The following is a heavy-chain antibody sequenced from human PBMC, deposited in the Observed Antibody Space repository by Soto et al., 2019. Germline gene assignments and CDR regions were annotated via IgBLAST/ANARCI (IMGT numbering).Heavy chain of an antibody. V-gene: IGHV3-53*01. CDR2: IYSGGYT. J-gene: IGHJ4*02. CDR3: ATARGGGGY. D-gene: IGHD3-10*01. CDR1: GFTVSNNY. Sequence: EVQLVESGGGLIQPGGSLRLSCAVSGFTVSNNYMSWVRQAPGKGLEGVSVIYSGGYTAYGDSVKGRFTISRDNSKNTLTLQIKSLSADDRAVFFGATARGGGGYWGQGTLVTVSS.